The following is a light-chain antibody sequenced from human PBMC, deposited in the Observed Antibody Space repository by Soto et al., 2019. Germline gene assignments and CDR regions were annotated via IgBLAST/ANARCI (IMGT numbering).Light chain of an antibody. Sequence: DIQMTQSPSTLSASVGDRVTITCRASQSINSRLAWYQQRPGKAPDLLIYDASTLQSGVPSRFSGSGSGTEFTLTISSLQPDDFATYSCQQYYTYYRTFGQGTKVGIK. J-gene: IGKJ1*01. V-gene: IGKV1-5*01. CDR3: QQYYTYYRT. CDR1: QSINSR. CDR2: DAS.